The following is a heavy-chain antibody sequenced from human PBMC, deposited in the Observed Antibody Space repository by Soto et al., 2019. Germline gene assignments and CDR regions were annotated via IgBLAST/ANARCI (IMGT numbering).Heavy chain of an antibody. Sequence: QVQLVQSGAEVKKPGSSVKVSCKASGGTFSSYAISWVRQAPGQGLEWMGGIIPIFGTANYAQKFQGRVTITADESTSTASMELSSLRSEDTAVYYCARGNDVVLMVYATSCYCGMDVWGQGTTVTVSS. J-gene: IGHJ6*02. D-gene: IGHD2-8*01. V-gene: IGHV1-69*01. CDR3: ARGNDVVLMVYATSCYCGMDV. CDR2: IIPIFGTA. CDR1: GGTFSSYA.